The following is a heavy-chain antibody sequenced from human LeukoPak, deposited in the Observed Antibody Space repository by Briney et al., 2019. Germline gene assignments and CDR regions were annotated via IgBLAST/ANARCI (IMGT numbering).Heavy chain of an antibody. CDR1: GGSISDYY. CDR3: ARVLGWAGFDY. CDR2: IYSSGST. V-gene: IGHV4-4*07. J-gene: IGHJ4*02. Sequence: SETLSLTCTVSGGSISDYYWSWIRQPAGKGLEWIGRIYSSGSTNYNPSLKSRLTMSVDTSKNQFSLRLSSVTAADTAVYYCARVLGWAGFDYWGQGTLVTVSS. D-gene: IGHD6-19*01.